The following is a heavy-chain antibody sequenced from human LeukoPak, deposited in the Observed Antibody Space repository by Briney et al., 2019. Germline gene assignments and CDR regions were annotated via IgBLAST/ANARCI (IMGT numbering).Heavy chain of an antibody. CDR2: IYHSGST. V-gene: IGHV4-4*02. CDR3: ARDGDYGDYSGWFDP. CDR1: GGSISSSNW. J-gene: IGHJ5*02. Sequence: KPSGTLSLTCAVSGGSISSSNWWSWVRQPPGKGLEWIGEIYHSGSTNYNPSLKSRVTISVDKSKNQFSLKLSSVTAADTAVYYCARDGDYGDYSGWFDPWGQGTLVTVSS. D-gene: IGHD4-17*01.